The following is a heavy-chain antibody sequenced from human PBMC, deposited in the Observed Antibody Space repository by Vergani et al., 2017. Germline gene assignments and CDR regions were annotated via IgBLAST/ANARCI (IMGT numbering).Heavy chain of an antibody. J-gene: IGHJ6*02. CDR1: GFSFRNAW. D-gene: IGHD2-21*01. Sequence: EVQLVESGGGIVKPGGSLRLSCVASGFSFRNAWMNWVRRTPGKGLEWVGRIKSKFGLGTADYAAAVKGRFTISRDDSKNTLFLQMNGLKTEDIGVYYCTTDPRYCGDGSCYWLRDHHYYGMDVWGQGTTVTVSS. CDR3: TTDPRYCGDGSCYWLRDHHYYGMDV. CDR2: IKSKFGLGTA. V-gene: IGHV3-15*07.